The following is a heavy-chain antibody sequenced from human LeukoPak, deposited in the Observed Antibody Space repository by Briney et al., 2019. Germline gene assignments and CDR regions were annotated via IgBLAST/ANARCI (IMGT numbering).Heavy chain of an antibody. CDR3: ARSPYHNWFDP. CDR1: GGSISSGGYY. J-gene: IGHJ5*02. V-gene: IGHV4-31*03. Sequence: PSETLSLTCTVSGGSISSGGYYWSWIRQHPGKGLEWIGYIYYSGSTYYNPSLKSRVTISVDTSKNQFSLKLSSVTAADTAVYYCARSPYHNWFDPWGQGTLVTVSS. CDR2: IYYSGST.